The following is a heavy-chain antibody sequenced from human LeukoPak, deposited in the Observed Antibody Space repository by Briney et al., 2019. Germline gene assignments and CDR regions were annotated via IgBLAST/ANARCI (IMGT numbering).Heavy chain of an antibody. CDR2: INAFSGLT. J-gene: IGHJ6*02. CDR3: VRYRVTFGGIIPFNYGMDV. V-gene: IGHV1-18*01. Sequence: GASVKVSCRTSGYTFTDNGISWVRQTAAQGLEWMGWINAFSGLTDYAPKFRDRATLTTDSSTSTAYMELRSLRSDDTAVYYCVRYRVTFGGIIPFNYGMDVWGQGTTVTVSS. D-gene: IGHD3-16*01. CDR1: GYTFTDNG.